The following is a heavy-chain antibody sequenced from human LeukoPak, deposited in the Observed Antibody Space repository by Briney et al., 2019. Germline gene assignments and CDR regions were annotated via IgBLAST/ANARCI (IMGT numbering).Heavy chain of an antibody. CDR1: GYSISSGYY. J-gene: IGHJ6*03. CDR2: ISHSGST. CDR3: ARGLKVPAASRPKDYYYYMDV. Sequence: PSETLSLTCAVSGYSISSGYYWGWIRQPPGKGLEWIGSISHSGSTYYNPSLKSRVTISVDTSKNQFYLKLSSVTAADTALYYCARGLKVPAASRPKDYYYYMDVWGKGTTVTVSS. D-gene: IGHD2-2*01. V-gene: IGHV4-38-2*01.